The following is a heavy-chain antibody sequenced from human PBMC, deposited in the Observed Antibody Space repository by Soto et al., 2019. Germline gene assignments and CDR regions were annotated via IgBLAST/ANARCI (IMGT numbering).Heavy chain of an antibody. CDR2: ISSSSSTI. CDR3: ASPTYSYDSSGPRAC. CDR1: GFRVGSKY. D-gene: IGHD3-22*01. Sequence: PGGSLRLSCGASGFRVGSKYMNWDRQAPGKGLEWVSYISSSSSTIFYTDSVKGRFTVSRDNAKNSLYLQMNSLRAEDTAVYYCASPTYSYDSSGPRACWAQGALLPVSS. V-gene: IGHV3-48*01. J-gene: IGHJ4*02.